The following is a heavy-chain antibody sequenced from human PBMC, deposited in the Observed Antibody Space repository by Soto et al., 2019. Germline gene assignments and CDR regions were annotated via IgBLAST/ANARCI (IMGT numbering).Heavy chain of an antibody. J-gene: IGHJ4*02. Sequence: ASVKVSFKASGYTFTSYYMHWVRQAPGQGLEWMGIINPSGGSTSYAQKFQGRVTMTRDTSTSTVYMELSSLRSEDTAVYYCARGYYDSSGYYLWATTDYFDYWGQGTLVTVSS. CDR1: GYTFTSYY. CDR3: ARGYYDSSGYYLWATTDYFDY. CDR2: INPSGGST. V-gene: IGHV1-46*01. D-gene: IGHD3-22*01.